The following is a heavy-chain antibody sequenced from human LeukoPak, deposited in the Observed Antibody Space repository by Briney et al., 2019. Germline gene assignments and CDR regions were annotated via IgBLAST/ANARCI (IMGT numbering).Heavy chain of an antibody. Sequence: ASVKVSCKASGYTFTSYGISWVRQAPGQGLEWMGWINPNSGGTNYAQKFQGRVTMTRDTSISAAYMELSRLRSDDTAVYYCARAVAATSTDYWGQGTLVTVSS. CDR2: INPNSGGT. CDR3: ARAVAATSTDY. CDR1: GYTFTSYG. J-gene: IGHJ4*02. V-gene: IGHV1-2*02. D-gene: IGHD6-19*01.